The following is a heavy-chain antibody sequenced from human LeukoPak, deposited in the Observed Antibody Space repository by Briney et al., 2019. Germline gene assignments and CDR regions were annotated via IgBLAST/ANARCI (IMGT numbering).Heavy chain of an antibody. V-gene: IGHV3-7*01. J-gene: IGHJ4*02. Sequence: PGGSLRLSCAASGFSFSRFWTTWGGQAPGKGPEWVANINEDGSKKYYVDSVKGRFTISRDNGKNSLYLEMNSLRADDTAVYFCVQGGHFDFWGQGAPVTVSS. CDR2: INEDGSKK. D-gene: IGHD3-16*01. CDR1: GFSFSRFW. CDR3: VQGGHFDF.